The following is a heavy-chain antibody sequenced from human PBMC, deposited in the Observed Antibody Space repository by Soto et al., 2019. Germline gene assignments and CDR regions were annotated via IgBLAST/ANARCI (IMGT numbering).Heavy chain of an antibody. V-gene: IGHV3-33*01. Sequence: GGSLRLSCTASGFTFSSYGMHWVRQAPGKGLEWVAVTWYDGSNKYYADSVKGRFTISRDNSKNTLYLQMNSLRAEDTAVYYCARDVLPDYGDFVIYYYYGMDVWGQGTTVTVSS. D-gene: IGHD4-17*01. CDR3: ARDVLPDYGDFVIYYYYGMDV. J-gene: IGHJ6*02. CDR1: GFTFSSYG. CDR2: TWYDGSNK.